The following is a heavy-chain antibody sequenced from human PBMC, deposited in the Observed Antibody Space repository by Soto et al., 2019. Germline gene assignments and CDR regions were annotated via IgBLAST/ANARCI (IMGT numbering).Heavy chain of an antibody. D-gene: IGHD3-22*01. CDR1: GGTFSSYA. V-gene: IGHV1-69*13. J-gene: IGHJ1*01. Sequence: ASVKVSCKASGGTFSSYAISWVRQAPGQGLEWMGGIIPIFGTANYAQKFQGRVTITADESTSTAYMELSSLRSEDTAVYYCARGDSSGYYYADRGYFQHWGQGTLVTVSS. CDR2: IIPIFGTA. CDR3: ARGDSSGYYYADRGYFQH.